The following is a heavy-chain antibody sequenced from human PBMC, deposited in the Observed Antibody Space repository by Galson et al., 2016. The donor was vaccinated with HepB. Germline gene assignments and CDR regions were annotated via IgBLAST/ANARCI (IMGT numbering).Heavy chain of an antibody. Sequence: CAISGDSVSSKSAAWNWIRHTPSRGLEWLGRTYHTSNWYSDYAVSVKSRITINPDTSKNQFSLQLNSVTPEDTAVYYCAKDLDIVVVPSAIDYWGQGTLVTVSS. J-gene: IGHJ4*02. CDR2: TYHTSNWYS. CDR1: GDSVSSKSAA. D-gene: IGHD2-2*01. CDR3: AKDLDIVVVPSAIDY. V-gene: IGHV6-1*01.